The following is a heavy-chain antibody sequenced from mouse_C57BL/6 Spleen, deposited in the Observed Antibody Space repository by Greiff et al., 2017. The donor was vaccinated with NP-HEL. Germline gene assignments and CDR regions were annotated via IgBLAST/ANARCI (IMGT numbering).Heavy chain of an antibody. CDR2: IYPGDGDT. CDR3: ASNLYGSSSWFAY. V-gene: IGHV1-80*01. D-gene: IGHD1-1*01. J-gene: IGHJ3*01. CDR1: GYAFSSYW. Sequence: QVQLKQSGAELVKPGASVKISCKASGYAFSSYWMNWVKQRPGKGLEWIGQIYPGDGDTNYNGKFKGKATLTADKSSSTAYMQLSSLTSEDSAVYFCASNLYGSSSWFAYWGQGTLVTVSA.